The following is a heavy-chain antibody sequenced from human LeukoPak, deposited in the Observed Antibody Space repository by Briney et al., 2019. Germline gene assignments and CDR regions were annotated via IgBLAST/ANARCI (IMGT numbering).Heavy chain of an antibody. CDR3: ARSRRVLGYCTNGVCYKVGGFDY. CDR1: GGSFSGYY. V-gene: IGHV4-34*01. Sequence: PSETLSLTCAVYGGSFSGYYWSWIRQPPGKGLEWIGEISHSGSTNYNPSLKSRVTISVDTSKNQFSLKLSSVTAADTAVYYCARSRRVLGYCTNGVCYKVGGFDYWGQGTLVTVSS. J-gene: IGHJ4*02. CDR2: ISHSGST. D-gene: IGHD2-8*01.